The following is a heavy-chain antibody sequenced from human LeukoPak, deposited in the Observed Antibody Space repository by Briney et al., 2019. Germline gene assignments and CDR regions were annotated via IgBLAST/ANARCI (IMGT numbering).Heavy chain of an antibody. D-gene: IGHD3-22*01. CDR1: GGSISSYY. J-gene: IGHJ4*02. CDR3: ARRASSGYYYLED. Sequence: PSETLSLTCSVSGGSISSYYWSWIRQPPGKGLEWIGYFYYSGSTNYNPSLKSRVTISVDTSKNQFSLKLSSETAADTAVYYCARRASSGYYYLEDWGQGTLVTVSS. V-gene: IGHV4-59*08. CDR2: FYYSGST.